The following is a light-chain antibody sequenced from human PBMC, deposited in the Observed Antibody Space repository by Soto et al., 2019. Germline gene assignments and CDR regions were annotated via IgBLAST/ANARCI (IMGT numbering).Light chain of an antibody. CDR3: QYYDNRRGGFG. CDR1: SSNTGAGYD. CDR2: SNS. Sequence: QSVLTQTPSVSGAPGQRVTISCTGSSSNTGAGYDVQWYQQLPGTAPKLLIYSNSNRPSAVHDGFSGSKSDTSASLAITGLQEEDEADYYIQYYDNRRGGFGFGNGT. J-gene: IGLJ6*01. V-gene: IGLV1-40*01.